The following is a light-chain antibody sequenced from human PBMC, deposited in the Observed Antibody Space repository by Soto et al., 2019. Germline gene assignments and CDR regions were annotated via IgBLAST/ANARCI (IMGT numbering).Light chain of an antibody. V-gene: IGKV3-15*01. CDR3: QRYNNCPHT. J-gene: IGKJ4*01. CDR1: QGIGDT. Sequence: DILMTQSPATLSASLGEGGTLSCRASQGIGDTLAWYQHKPGQTPRLLIYDTSTTATGVPARFSGSRSGTEFTLTLNRLQPEDFAVYYCQRYNNCPHTFVGGTKVESK. CDR2: DTS.